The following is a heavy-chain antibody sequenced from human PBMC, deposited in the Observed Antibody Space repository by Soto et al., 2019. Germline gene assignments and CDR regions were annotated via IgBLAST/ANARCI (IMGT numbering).Heavy chain of an antibody. V-gene: IGHV1-69*06. Sequence: QVQLVQSGAEVKKPGSSVKVSCKASGGTFNTFAVSWVRQAPGQGLEWMGGIIPIFGPANYAQKFQGRVTITADKSTSTAYMELSNLRSEDTAVYYCARAAKRYFDDWGQGTLGTVSS. J-gene: IGHJ4*02. CDR2: IIPIFGPA. CDR3: ARAAKRYFDD. CDR1: GGTFNTFA.